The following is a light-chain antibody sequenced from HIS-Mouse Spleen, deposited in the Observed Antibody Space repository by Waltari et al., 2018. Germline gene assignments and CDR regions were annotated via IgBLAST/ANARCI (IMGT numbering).Light chain of an antibody. CDR1: ALPKKY. CDR3: YSTDSSGNHRV. J-gene: IGLJ2*01. V-gene: IGLV3-10*01. Sequence: SYELTQPPSVLVSPGQTARITCSGDALPKKYAYWYQQKSGQAPVLVIYEDSKRPSGIPERFSGSNSGTMATLTISGAQVEDEADYYCYSTDSSGNHRVFGGGTKLTVL. CDR2: EDS.